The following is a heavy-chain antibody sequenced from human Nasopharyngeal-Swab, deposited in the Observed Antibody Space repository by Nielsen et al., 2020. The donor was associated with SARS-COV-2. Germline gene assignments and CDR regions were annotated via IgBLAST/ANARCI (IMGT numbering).Heavy chain of an antibody. Sequence: PGKGLEWIGEINHSGSTNYNPSLKSRVTISVDTFKNQFSLKLSSVTAADTAVYYCARGLVMGIFGVVISSKYFDYWGQGTLVTVSS. J-gene: IGHJ4*02. CDR2: INHSGST. V-gene: IGHV4-34*01. CDR3: ARGLVMGIFGVVISSKYFDY. D-gene: IGHD3-3*01.